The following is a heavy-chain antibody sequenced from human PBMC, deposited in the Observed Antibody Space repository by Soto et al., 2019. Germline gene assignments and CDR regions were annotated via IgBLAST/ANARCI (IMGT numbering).Heavy chain of an antibody. J-gene: IGHJ4*02. V-gene: IGHV3-9*01. CDR3: AKVQYSSGWYGEDYFDY. D-gene: IGHD6-19*01. CDR1: GFTFDDYS. Sequence: SLRLSCAASGFTFDDYSMHWVRQAPGKGLEWVSGISWNSGSIGYADSVKGRFTISRDNAKNSLYLQMNSLRAEDTALYYCAKVQYSSGWYGEDYFDYWGQGTLVTVSS. CDR2: ISWNSGSI.